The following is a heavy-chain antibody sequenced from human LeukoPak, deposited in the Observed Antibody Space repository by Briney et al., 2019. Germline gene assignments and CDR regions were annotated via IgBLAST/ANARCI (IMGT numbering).Heavy chain of an antibody. CDR2: IYSDDST. V-gene: IGHV3-66*01. J-gene: IGHJ6*02. CDR1: GFTVSAVTTKY. Sequence: GGSLRLSCAASGFTVSAVTTKYMTWVRQAPGKGLEWVSVIYSDDSTIYAKSVKGRFTISRDNSKNTLFLQINSLRDEETAVYYCARGAWDVWGQGATVTVSS. CDR3: ARGAWDV.